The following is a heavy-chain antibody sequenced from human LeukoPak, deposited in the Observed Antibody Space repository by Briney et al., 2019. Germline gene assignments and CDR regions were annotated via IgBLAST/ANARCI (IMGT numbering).Heavy chain of an antibody. V-gene: IGHV3-23*01. D-gene: IGHD3-3*01. J-gene: IGHJ4*02. CDR2: ISGSGGST. CDR1: GFTVSSSY. CDR3: AKANYDGGFDY. Sequence: GGSLRLSCSASGFTVSSSYMSWVRQAPGKGLEWVSAISGSGGSTYYADSVKGRFTISRDNSKNTLYLQMNSLRAEDTAVYYCAKANYDGGFDYWGQGTLVTVSS.